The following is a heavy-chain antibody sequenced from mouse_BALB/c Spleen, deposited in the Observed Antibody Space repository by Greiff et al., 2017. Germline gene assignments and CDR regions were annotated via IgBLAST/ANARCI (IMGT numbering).Heavy chain of an antibody. CDR1: GYTFTSYW. Sequence: QVQLQQPGAELVKPGASVKLSCKASGYTFTSYWMHWVKQRPGQGLEWIGEIDPSDSYTNYNQKFKGKATLTVDKSSSTAYMQLSSLTSEDSAVYYCARWEVRRFDYWGQGTTLTVSS. CDR3: ARWEVRRFDY. CDR2: IDPSDSYT. V-gene: IGHV1-69*02. J-gene: IGHJ2*01. D-gene: IGHD2-14*01.